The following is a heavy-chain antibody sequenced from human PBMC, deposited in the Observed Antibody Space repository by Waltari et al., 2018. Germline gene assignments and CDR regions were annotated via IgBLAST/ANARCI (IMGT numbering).Heavy chain of an antibody. CDR2: IYNDGSK. D-gene: IGHD3-16*01. Sequence: EVQMVESGGGLVKPGGSLRLSCAVSGFTVSGTYLSWVRQATGKGLEWVSVIYNDGSKNYADSVKGRCTISRDNSKNTLDLLMNSLRAEDTAVYYCVRGPDSRGGKRHGMDVWGQGTMVTVSS. CDR3: VRGPDSRGGKRHGMDV. CDR1: GFTVSGTY. V-gene: IGHV3-66*01. J-gene: IGHJ6*02.